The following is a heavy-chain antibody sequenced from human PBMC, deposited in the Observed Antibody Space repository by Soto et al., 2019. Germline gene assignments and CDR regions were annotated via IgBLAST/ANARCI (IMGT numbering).Heavy chain of an antibody. J-gene: IGHJ6*02. Sequence: SETLSLTCNVSGGSISDFYWSWIRQSPGKRLEWIGYLYYTGSTNYNPALKSRVTISLDTSKNQFSLQVRSVTAADTAVYYCARGGGYDFRSSQAPPIDVWGQWTTVT. CDR1: GGSISDFY. V-gene: IGHV4-59*01. CDR3: ARGGGYDFRSSQAPPIDV. CDR2: LYYTGST. D-gene: IGHD3-3*01.